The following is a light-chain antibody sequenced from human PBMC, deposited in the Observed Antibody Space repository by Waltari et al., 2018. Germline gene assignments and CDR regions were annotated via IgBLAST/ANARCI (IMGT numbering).Light chain of an antibody. CDR2: GAS. CDR3: QMYVRLPVT. Sequence: EIVLTQSPGTLSLSPGEGATLSCRASQSVGRSLVWYKQKPGQAPRLLIYGASSRATGIPDRFTGSGSGTDFSLTISRLEPEDFAVYYCQMYVRLPVTFGQGTKVEI. V-gene: IGKV3-20*01. J-gene: IGKJ1*01. CDR1: QSVGRS.